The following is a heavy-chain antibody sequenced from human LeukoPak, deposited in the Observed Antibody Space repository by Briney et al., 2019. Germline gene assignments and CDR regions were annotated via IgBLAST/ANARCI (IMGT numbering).Heavy chain of an antibody. D-gene: IGHD3-10*01. CDR3: ARGGFGELLLDNWFDP. CDR2: IYYSGST. CDR1: GRSISSYY. J-gene: IGHJ5*02. V-gene: IGHV4-59*01. Sequence: SETLSLTCTVSGRSISSYYWSWIRQPPGKGLEWIGYIYYSGSTNYNPSLKGRVTISVATSKTQFSLKLSTVPAADTAVDYCARGGFGELLLDNWFDPWGQGTLVTVSS.